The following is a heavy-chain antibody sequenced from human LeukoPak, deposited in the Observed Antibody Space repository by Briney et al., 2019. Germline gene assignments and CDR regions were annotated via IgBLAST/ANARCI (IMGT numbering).Heavy chain of an antibody. CDR1: GFTVSSNY. Sequence: GGSLRLSCAASGFTVSSNYMSWVRQAPGKGLEWVSVIYSGGSTYYADSVKGRFTISRDNSKNTLYLQMNSLRAEDTAVYYCARGYDYVWGSYRPFGYWGQGTLVTVSS. D-gene: IGHD3-16*02. V-gene: IGHV3-53*01. CDR3: ARGYDYVWGSYRPFGY. J-gene: IGHJ4*02. CDR2: IYSGGST.